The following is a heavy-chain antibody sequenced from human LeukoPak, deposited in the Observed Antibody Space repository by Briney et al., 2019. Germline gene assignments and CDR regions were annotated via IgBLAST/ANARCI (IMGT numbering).Heavy chain of an antibody. CDR3: ARGGGGGNPFDY. D-gene: IGHD1-14*01. CDR1: GFTVSTNY. J-gene: IGHJ4*02. V-gene: IGHV3-53*01. Sequence: GGSLRLSCAVSGFTVSTNYMSWVRQAPGKGLEWVSVIYSGGDTYYADSMKGRFTVSRDNSKNPLYLQMNSLRAEDTAVYYCARGGGGGNPFDYWGQGTLVTVSS. CDR2: IYSGGDT.